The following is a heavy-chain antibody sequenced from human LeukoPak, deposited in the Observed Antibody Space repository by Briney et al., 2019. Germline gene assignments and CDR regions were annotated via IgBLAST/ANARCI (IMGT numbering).Heavy chain of an antibody. Sequence: SETLSLTCTVSVGSVSSTSYSWSWIRQPPGKGLEWIGYIYHSGSTNYNPSLKSRVTTSIDTSKNQFSLRLHSVSAADTAVYYCARVDSFKWFDPWGQGTLVTVSS. D-gene: IGHD2-2*03. J-gene: IGHJ5*02. CDR1: VGSVSSTSYS. CDR3: ARVDSFKWFDP. CDR2: IYHSGST. V-gene: IGHV4-61*01.